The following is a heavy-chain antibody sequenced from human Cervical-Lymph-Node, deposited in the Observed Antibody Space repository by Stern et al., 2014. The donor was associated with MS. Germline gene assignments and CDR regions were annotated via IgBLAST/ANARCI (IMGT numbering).Heavy chain of an antibody. CDR1: GYTFTRYY. CDR3: ARGPHLIAARPVGPHDY. J-gene: IGHJ4*02. CDR2: INPSGGST. D-gene: IGHD6-6*01. V-gene: IGHV1-46*01. Sequence: QVQLVESGAEVKKPGASVKVSCKATGYTFTRYYMHWVRQAPGQGLEWMGIINPSGGSTSYAQKFQGRVTMTRDTSTSTVYMELSSLRSEDTAVYYCARGPHLIAARPVGPHDYWGQGTLVTVSS.